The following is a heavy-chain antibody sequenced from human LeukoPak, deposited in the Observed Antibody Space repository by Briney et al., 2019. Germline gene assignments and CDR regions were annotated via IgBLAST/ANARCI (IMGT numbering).Heavy chain of an antibody. D-gene: IGHD1-1*01. J-gene: IGHJ4*02. CDR3: ARFSQLGD. CDR1: GFSLNTYW. V-gene: IGHV3-7*01. Sequence: GGSLRLSCAASGFSLNTYWMSWVRQAPGKGLEWVANIKQDGSEQYYVDSVKGRFTISRDNGMKSLYLQMNSLRAEDTAVYYCARFSQLGDWGQGTLVTVSS. CDR2: IKQDGSEQ.